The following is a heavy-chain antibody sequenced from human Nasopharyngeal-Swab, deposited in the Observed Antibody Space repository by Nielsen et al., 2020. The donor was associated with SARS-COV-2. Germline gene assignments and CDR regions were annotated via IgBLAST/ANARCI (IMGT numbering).Heavy chain of an antibody. CDR1: GFTFSSYD. CDR3: ARRGDSSGYYYYYYYGMDV. J-gene: IGHJ6*02. D-gene: IGHD3-22*01. Sequence: GESLKISCAASGFTFSSYDMHWVRQATGKGLEWVSAIGTAGDTYYPGSVKGRFTISRENAKNTLYLQMNSLRAEDTAVYYCARRGDSSGYYYYYYYGMDVWGQGTTVTVSS. V-gene: IGHV3-13*01. CDR2: IGTAGDT.